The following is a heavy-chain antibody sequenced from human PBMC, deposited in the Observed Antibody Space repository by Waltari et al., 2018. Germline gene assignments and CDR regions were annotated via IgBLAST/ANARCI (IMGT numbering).Heavy chain of an antibody. J-gene: IGHJ4*02. CDR1: GFTFSSYA. D-gene: IGHD3-22*01. CDR3: AKDDSSGYYFCYFDY. Sequence: EVQLLESGGGLVQPGGSLRLSCAASGFTFSSYAMSWVRQAPGKGLEWVSAISGSGGSTYYADSVKGRFTISRDNSKNTRYLQMNSLRAEDTAVYYCAKDDSSGYYFCYFDYWGQGTLVTVSS. V-gene: IGHV3-23*01. CDR2: ISGSGGST.